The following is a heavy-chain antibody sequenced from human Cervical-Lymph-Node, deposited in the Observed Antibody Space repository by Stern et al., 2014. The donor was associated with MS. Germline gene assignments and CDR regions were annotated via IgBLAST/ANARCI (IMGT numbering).Heavy chain of an antibody. J-gene: IGHJ4*02. D-gene: IGHD2-2*01. CDR3: ARAGSSNSNYFDY. V-gene: IGHV1-46*01. Sequence: DQLVESGAEVKKPGASVKVSCKASGYTFTGYYMYWVRQASGQGLEWMGIINPTGGSTTYAQTFQGRVTMTADTSTSTVYMDLSSLTSEDTAIYYCARAGSSNSNYFDYWGQGTLVTVS. CDR1: GYTFTGYY. CDR2: INPTGGST.